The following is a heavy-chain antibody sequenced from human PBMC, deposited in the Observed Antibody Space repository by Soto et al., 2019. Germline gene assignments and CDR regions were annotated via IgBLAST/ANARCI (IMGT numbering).Heavy chain of an antibody. J-gene: IGHJ3*02. D-gene: IGHD3-22*01. Sequence: XGTLSLTCTVSGGSISSYYWSWIRQPPGKGLEWIGYIYYSGSTNYNPSLKSRVTISVDTSKNQFSLKLSSVTAADTAVYYCARDTPDNAFDIWGQGTMVTVSS. CDR2: IYYSGST. CDR3: ARDTPDNAFDI. V-gene: IGHV4-59*01. CDR1: GGSISSYY.